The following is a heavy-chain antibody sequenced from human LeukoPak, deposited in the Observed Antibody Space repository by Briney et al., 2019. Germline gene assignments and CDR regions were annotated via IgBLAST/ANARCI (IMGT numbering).Heavy chain of an antibody. CDR3: ATILYSSGWYYFDY. CDR1: GGSISSYY. J-gene: IGHJ4*02. D-gene: IGHD6-19*01. Sequence: PSETLSLTCTVSGGSISSYYWSWIRQPPGKGLEWIGYVHYSGSTNYNPSLKSRVTISVDTSKNQFSLKLSSVTAADTAVYYCATILYSSGWYYFDYWGQGTLVTVSS. CDR2: VHYSGST. V-gene: IGHV4-59*08.